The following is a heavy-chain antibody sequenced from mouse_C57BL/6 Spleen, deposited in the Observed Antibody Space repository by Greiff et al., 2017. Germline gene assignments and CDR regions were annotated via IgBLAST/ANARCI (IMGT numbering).Heavy chain of an antibody. CDR3: ARDYAMDY. V-gene: IGHV3-6*01. J-gene: IGHJ4*01. Sequence: EVQLVESGPGLVKPSQSLSLTCSVTGYSITSGYYWNWIRQFPGNKLEWMGYISYDGSNNSNPSLKNRISITRDTSKNQFFLKLNSVTTEDTATYYCARDYAMDYWGQGTSVTVSS. CDR1: GYSITSGYY. CDR2: ISYDGSN.